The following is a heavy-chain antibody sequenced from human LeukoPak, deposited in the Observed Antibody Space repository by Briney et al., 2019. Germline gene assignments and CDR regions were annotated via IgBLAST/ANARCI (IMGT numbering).Heavy chain of an antibody. CDR1: GFTFSSYA. CDR2: ISGSGGST. D-gene: IGHD4-17*01. CDR3: AKAPHDYGDYLAAFDI. Sequence: GGSLRLSCAVSGFTFSSYAMSWVRQAPGKGLEWVSAISGSGGSTYYADSVKGRFTISRDNSKNTLYLQMNSLRAEDTAVYYCAKAPHDYGDYLAAFDIWGQGTMVTVSS. V-gene: IGHV3-23*01. J-gene: IGHJ3*02.